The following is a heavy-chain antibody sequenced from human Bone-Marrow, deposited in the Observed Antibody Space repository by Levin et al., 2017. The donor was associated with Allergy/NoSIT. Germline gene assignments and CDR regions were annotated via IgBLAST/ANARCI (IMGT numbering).Heavy chain of an antibody. J-gene: IGHJ4*02. Sequence: QAGGSLRLSCAASGFTFSNYAMNWVRQAPGKGLEWVAEMNGSGGIIFYVDSVKGRFTISRDNSKNTLFLQMSSLRVEDTAVYYCAKRGAKGVSYYLDLWGQGTLATVSS. CDR3: AKRGAKGVSYYLDL. D-gene: IGHD1-26*01. V-gene: IGHV3-23*01. CDR1: GFTFSNYA. CDR2: MNGSGGII.